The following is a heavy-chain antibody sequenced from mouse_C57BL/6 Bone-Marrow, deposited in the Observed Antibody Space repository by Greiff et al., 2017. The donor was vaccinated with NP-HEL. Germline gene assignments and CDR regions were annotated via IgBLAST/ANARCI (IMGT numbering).Heavy chain of an antibody. CDR2: INPSNGGT. Sequence: VQLQQPGAELVKPGASVKMSCKASGYTFTSYWITWVKQRPGQGLEWIGNINPSNGGTNYNEKFKSKATLTVDKSSITAYMQLSSLTSEDSAVYYCAHYYGSSLYWYFDVWGTGTTVTVSS. CDR3: AHYYGSSLYWYFDV. V-gene: IGHV1-53*01. J-gene: IGHJ1*03. D-gene: IGHD1-1*01. CDR1: GYTFTSYW.